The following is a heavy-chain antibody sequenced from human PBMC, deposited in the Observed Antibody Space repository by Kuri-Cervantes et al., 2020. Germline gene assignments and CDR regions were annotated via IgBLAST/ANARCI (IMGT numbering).Heavy chain of an antibody. V-gene: IGHV3-30*03. Sequence: GESLKISCAASGFTFSSYGMHWVRQAPGKGLEWVAVISYDGSNKYYADSVKGRFTISRDNSKNSLYLQTNNLRAEDTAMYYCVGYNNRWHGREFDPWGQGTLVTVSS. D-gene: IGHD5-24*01. CDR3: VGYNNRWHGREFDP. J-gene: IGHJ5*02. CDR1: GFTFSSYG. CDR2: ISYDGSNK.